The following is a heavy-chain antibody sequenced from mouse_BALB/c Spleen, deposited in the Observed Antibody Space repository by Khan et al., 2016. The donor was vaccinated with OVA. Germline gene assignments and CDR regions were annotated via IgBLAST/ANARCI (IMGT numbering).Heavy chain of an antibody. J-gene: IGHJ3*01. CDR3: ARYDYDYDGAFAY. V-gene: IGHV3-8*02. D-gene: IGHD2-4*01. Sequence: EVQLQESGPSLVKPSQTLSLTCSVTGDSITSGYWNWIRKFPGNKLEYMGYISYRGSTYYNPSPKSRISITRDTSKNQYYLQLNSVTTEDTATYYCARYDYDYDGAFAYWGQGTLVTVSA. CDR1: GDSITSGY. CDR2: ISYRGST.